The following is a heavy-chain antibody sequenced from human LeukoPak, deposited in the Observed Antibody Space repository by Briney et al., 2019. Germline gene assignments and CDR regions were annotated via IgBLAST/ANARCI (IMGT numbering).Heavy chain of an antibody. CDR3: ARGHRDNWFDP. CDR2: MNPNSGNT. Sequence: ASVKVSCKASGYTFTSYDINWVRQATGQGLEWMGWMNPNSGNTGYAQKFQGRVTTTRNTSISTAYMELSSLTSEDTAVYYCARGHRDNWFDPWGQGTLVTVSS. V-gene: IGHV1-8*01. CDR1: GYTFTSYD. J-gene: IGHJ5*02.